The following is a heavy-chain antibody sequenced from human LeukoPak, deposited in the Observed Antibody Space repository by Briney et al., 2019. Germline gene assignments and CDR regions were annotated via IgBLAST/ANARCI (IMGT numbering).Heavy chain of an antibody. CDR3: ARAYYYGD. V-gene: IGHV3-53*01. J-gene: IGHJ4*02. Sequence: GGSLRLSCAASGLSVSGTYMSWVRQAPGKGLEWVSIIYSGGKTYYADSVKGRFTISRDDSKNTVYLQINSLRADDTAVYYCARAYYYGDWGQGTLVTVSS. CDR1: GLSVSGTY. D-gene: IGHD3-10*01. CDR2: IYSGGKT.